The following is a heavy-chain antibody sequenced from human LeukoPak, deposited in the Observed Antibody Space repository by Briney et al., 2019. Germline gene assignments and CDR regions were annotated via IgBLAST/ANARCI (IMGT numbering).Heavy chain of an antibody. V-gene: IGHV3-9*01. CDR3: AKDIQGYSSGSFDI. Sequence: SLRLSCAASGFTFDDYAMHWVRQAPGKGLEWVSGISWNSGSIGYADSVKGRFTISRDNAKNSLYLQMNSLRAEDTALYYCAKDIQGYSSGSFDIWGQGTLVTVSS. CDR1: GFTFDDYA. D-gene: IGHD6-19*01. J-gene: IGHJ4*02. CDR2: ISWNSGSI.